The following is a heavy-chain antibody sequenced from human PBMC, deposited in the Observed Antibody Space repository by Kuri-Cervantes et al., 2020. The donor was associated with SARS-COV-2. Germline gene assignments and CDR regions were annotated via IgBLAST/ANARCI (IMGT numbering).Heavy chain of an antibody. Sequence: GESLKISCVASGFSFSDYYMSWIRQAPGKGLEWVSYISGSGGYTNYADSVKGRFTISRDNAKNSVYLQMRSVRAEDTAVYYCAKQPRNKLELRFLESRYFDYWGQGTLVTVSS. D-gene: IGHD1-7*01. CDR2: ISGSGGYT. CDR3: AKQPRNKLELRFLESRYFDY. V-gene: IGHV3-11*06. CDR1: GFSFSDYY. J-gene: IGHJ4*02.